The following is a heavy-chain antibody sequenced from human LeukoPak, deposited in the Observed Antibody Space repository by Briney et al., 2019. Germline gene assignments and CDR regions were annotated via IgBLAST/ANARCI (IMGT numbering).Heavy chain of an antibody. V-gene: IGHV4-34*01. D-gene: IGHD2-21*02. CDR2: INHSGST. CDR3: ARKGGAYCGGDCYSGGWFDP. J-gene: IGHJ5*02. CDR1: GGSFSGYY. Sequence: PSETLSLTCAVYGGSFSGYYWSWIRLPPGKGLEWIGEINHSGSTNYNPSLKSRVTISVDTSKNQFSLKLSSVTAADTAVYYCARKGGAYCGGDCYSGGWFDPWGQGTLVTVSS.